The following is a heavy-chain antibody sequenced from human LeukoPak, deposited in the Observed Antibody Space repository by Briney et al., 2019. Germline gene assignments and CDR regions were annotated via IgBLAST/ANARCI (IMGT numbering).Heavy chain of an antibody. CDR1: GYTFTSYA. CDR2: INAGNGNT. Sequence: ASVKVSCKASGYTFTSYAMHWVRQAPGQRLEWVGWINAGNGNTKYSQKFQGRVTITRDTSASTAYMELSSLRSEDTAVYYCARDRYGSGSYCLFDYWGQGTLVTVSS. D-gene: IGHD3-10*01. V-gene: IGHV1-3*01. CDR3: ARDRYGSGSYCLFDY. J-gene: IGHJ4*02.